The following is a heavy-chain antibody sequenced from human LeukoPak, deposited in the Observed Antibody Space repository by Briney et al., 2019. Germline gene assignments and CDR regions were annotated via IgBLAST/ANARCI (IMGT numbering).Heavy chain of an antibody. CDR2: INHSGST. V-gene: IGHV4-34*01. CDR1: GGSFSGYY. CDR3: ARGPGSTRDY. Sequence: KSSETLSLTCAVYGGSFSGYYWSWNRQPPGKGLEWIGEINHSGSTNYNPSLKSRVTISVDTSKNQFSLKLSSVTAAHTAVYYCARGPGSTRDYWGQGTLVTVSS. J-gene: IGHJ4*02. D-gene: IGHD1-14*01.